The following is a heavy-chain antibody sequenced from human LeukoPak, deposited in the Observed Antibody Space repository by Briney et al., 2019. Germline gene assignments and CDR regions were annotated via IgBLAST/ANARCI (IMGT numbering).Heavy chain of an antibody. D-gene: IGHD3-22*01. V-gene: IGHV1-18*01. CDR1: GYTFTSYG. J-gene: IGHJ4*02. CDR3: ARTVNYDSSGYYYGY. CDR2: ISAYNGNT. Sequence: GASVKVSCKASGYTFTSYGISWVRQAPGQGLEWMGWISAYNGNTNYAQKLQGSVTMTTDTSTSTAYMELRSLRSDDTAVYYCARTVNYDSSGYYYGYWGQGTLVTVSS.